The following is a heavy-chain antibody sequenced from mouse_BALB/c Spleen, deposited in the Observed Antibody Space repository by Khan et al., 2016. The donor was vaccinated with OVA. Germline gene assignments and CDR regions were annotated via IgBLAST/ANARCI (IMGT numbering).Heavy chain of an antibody. CDR2: ISSDGDYT. D-gene: IGHD1-3*01. V-gene: IGHV5-9-3*01. CDR3: ARARCDNFAY. CDR1: GFTFSTYA. Sequence: EVELVESGGGLVKPGGSLKLSCAASGFTFSTYAMSWVRQTPEKRLEWVATISSDGDYTYFPDNVTGRFTISRDNAKNTLCLQMTSLRSEDAAMYCWARARCDNFAYWGQGTLVTVSA. J-gene: IGHJ3*01.